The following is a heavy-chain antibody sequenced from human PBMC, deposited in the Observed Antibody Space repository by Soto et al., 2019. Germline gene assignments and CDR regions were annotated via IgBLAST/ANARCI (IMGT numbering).Heavy chain of an antibody. V-gene: IGHV1-69*13. CDR3: ASDGGNTLVIDY. J-gene: IGHJ4*02. CDR1: GGTFSSYA. D-gene: IGHD2-15*01. CDR2: IIPIFGTA. Sequence: SVKVSCQASGGTFSSYAISWVRQAPGQGLEWMGGIIPIFGTANYAQKFQGRVTITADESTSTVYMELSSLRSEDTAVYYCASDGGNTLVIDYWGQGTLVTVSS.